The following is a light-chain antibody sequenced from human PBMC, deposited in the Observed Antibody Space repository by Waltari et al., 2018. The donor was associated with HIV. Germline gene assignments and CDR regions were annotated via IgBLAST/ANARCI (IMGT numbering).Light chain of an antibody. J-gene: IGLJ3*02. V-gene: IGLV7-43*01. Sequence: QTVVTQEPSLTVSPGGTVTLTCASSTGAVTSDSYANGFQQKPGQAPRPLIYHIDHNHSWTPARFSGSLLGRKAALTLSAVQPEDEAEYYCLLSYGGACVFGGGTKLTVL. CDR1: TGAVTSDSY. CDR2: HID. CDR3: LLSYGGACV.